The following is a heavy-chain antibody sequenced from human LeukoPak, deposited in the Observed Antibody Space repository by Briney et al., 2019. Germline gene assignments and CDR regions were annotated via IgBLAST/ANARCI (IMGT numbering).Heavy chain of an antibody. J-gene: IGHJ4*02. CDR3: ARVRSGYYSDY. D-gene: IGHD6-25*01. V-gene: IGHV3-7*04. Sequence: GGSLRLSCAASGFTFSNFWMSWVRQAPGKGLEWVANIKTDGSEKYYADSVKGRFTISRDNAKNSLYLQMNSLRAEDTAVYYCARVRSGYYSDYWGQGALVIVSS. CDR2: IKTDGSEK. CDR1: GFTFSNFW.